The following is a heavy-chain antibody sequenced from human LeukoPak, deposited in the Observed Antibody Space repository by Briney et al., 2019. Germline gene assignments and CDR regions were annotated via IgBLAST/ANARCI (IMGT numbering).Heavy chain of an antibody. V-gene: IGHV6-1*01. Sequence: SQTLSLTCAISGDSVSSNSAAWNWIRQSPSRGLEWLGRTYYRSKWSNDYAVSVKSRIIINPDTSQNQFSLQLNSLTPEDTAVYFCARAPIGGWYFNLWGRGTLVTVSS. CDR3: ARAPIGGWYFNL. D-gene: IGHD2-15*01. CDR2: TYYRSKWSN. J-gene: IGHJ2*01. CDR1: GDSVSSNSAA.